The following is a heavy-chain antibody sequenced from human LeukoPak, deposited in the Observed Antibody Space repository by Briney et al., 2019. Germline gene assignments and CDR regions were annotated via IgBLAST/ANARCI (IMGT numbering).Heavy chain of an antibody. D-gene: IGHD6-13*01. CDR3: ARAEKYSSSWYQAFDY. Sequence: PGGSLRLSCAASGFTFSSYAMHWVRQAPGKGLEWVAVMSYDGSNKYYADSVKGRFTISRDNSKNTLYLQMNSLRAEDTAVYYCARAEKYSSSWYQAFDYWGQGTLVTVSS. J-gene: IGHJ4*02. V-gene: IGHV3-30-3*01. CDR1: GFTFSSYA. CDR2: MSYDGSNK.